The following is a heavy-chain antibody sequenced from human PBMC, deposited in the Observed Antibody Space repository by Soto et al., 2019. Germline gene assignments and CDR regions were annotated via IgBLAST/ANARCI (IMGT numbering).Heavy chain of an antibody. J-gene: IGHJ6*02. V-gene: IGHV4-31*03. CDR1: GGSISSGGYY. Sequence: SETLSLTCTVSGGSISSGGYYWSWIRQHPGKGLEWIGYIYYSGSTYYNPSLKSRVTISVDTSKNQFSLKLSSVTAADTAVYYCASVKGYYYYYGMDVWGQGTTVTVSS. CDR3: ASVKGYYYYYGMDV. CDR2: IYYSGST.